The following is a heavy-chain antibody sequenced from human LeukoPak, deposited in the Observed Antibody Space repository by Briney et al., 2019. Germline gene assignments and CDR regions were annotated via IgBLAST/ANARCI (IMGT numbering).Heavy chain of an antibody. J-gene: IGHJ3*02. V-gene: IGHV4-4*07. D-gene: IGHD1-7*01. CDR1: GGSISGYY. CDR2: VYTSGST. CDR3: ARLITGTTTAFDI. Sequence: SETLSLTCSVSGGSISGYYWTWIRQPAGKGLEWIGRVYTSGSTHYNPSLKTRLTISVDTSKNQFSLKLSSVTAVDTAVYYCARLITGTTTAFDIWGQGTMVTVSS.